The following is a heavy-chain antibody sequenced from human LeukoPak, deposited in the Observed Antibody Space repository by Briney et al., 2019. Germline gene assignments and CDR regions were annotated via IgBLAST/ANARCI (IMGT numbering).Heavy chain of an antibody. V-gene: IGHV3-21*01. CDR1: GFTFSTHG. J-gene: IGHJ3*02. D-gene: IGHD3-10*01. CDR2: IDTTTSYK. Sequence: GGSVRLSCAASGFTFSTHGMNWVRQAPGKGLEWVSFIDTTTSYKYYADSVKGRFTISRDNAKNSLYPQMNSLRADDTAFYYCARGRSITILRGVAISDGFDIWGQGTMVTVSS. CDR3: ARGRSITILRGVAISDGFDI.